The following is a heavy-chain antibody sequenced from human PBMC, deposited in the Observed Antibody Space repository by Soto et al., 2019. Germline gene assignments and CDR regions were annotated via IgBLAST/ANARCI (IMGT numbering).Heavy chain of an antibody. CDR1: GFTLNKFV. J-gene: IGHJ5*02. CDR2: VTGRSGST. Sequence: EVQLLESGGGLVQPGGSLRLSCAASGFTLNKFVMNWVRQAPGKGLEWVAGVTGRSGSTYYADSVKGRFTISRDNGKNTLYLQMNSLRAEDTAVYYCAGDSRPPVMEFGSDWFDPWGQGTLVTVSS. V-gene: IGHV3-23*01. CDR3: AGDSRPPVMEFGSDWFDP. D-gene: IGHD1-26*01.